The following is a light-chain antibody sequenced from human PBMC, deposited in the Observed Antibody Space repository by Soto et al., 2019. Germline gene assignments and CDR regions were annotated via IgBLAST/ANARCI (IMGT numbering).Light chain of an antibody. Sequence: DIVMTQSPDSLAVSLGERATINCKSSQSVLYSSNNRDSLAWYQQKPGLPPKLLIYWASIRASGVPDRFSGGGSGTDLTLTISSLQAEDVAVYYCQQYYSTMYTFGQGTKVDIK. V-gene: IGKV4-1*01. J-gene: IGKJ2*01. CDR1: QSVLYSSNNRDS. CDR3: QQYYSTMYT. CDR2: WAS.